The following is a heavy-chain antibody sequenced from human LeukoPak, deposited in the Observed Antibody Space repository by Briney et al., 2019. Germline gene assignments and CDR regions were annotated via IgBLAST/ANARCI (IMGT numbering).Heavy chain of an antibody. CDR2: LYYSGST. V-gene: IGHV4-39*01. Sequence: PSETLSLTCTVSGSSISSSNYYWGWIRQPPGKGLEWIGNLYYSGSTYYNPSLKSRVTISGDTSKNQFSLKLSSVTAADTAVYYCARPYYYDSRIDPWGQGILVTVSS. J-gene: IGHJ5*02. D-gene: IGHD3-22*01. CDR3: ARPYYYDSRIDP. CDR1: GSSISSSNYY.